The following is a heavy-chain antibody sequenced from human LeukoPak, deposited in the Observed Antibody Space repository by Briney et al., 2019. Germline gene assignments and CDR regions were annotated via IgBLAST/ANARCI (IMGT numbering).Heavy chain of an antibody. CDR1: GGSFSGYY. CDR2: INHSGST. J-gene: IGHJ5*02. CDR3: ARGIRFLEWLPNNWFDP. D-gene: IGHD3-3*01. V-gene: IGHV4-34*01. Sequence: SETLSLTCAVYGGSFSGYYWSWIRQPPGKGLEWIGEINHSGSTNYNPSLKSRVTISVDTSKNQFFLKLSSVTAADTAVYYCARGIRFLEWLPNNWFDPWGQGTLVTVSS.